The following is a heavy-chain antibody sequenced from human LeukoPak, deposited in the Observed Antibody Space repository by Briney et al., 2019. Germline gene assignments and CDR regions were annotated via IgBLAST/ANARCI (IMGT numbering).Heavy chain of an antibody. D-gene: IGHD3-16*01. V-gene: IGHV3-66*02. CDR2: IYSGDNT. J-gene: IGHJ4*02. CDR1: GFTVSNNY. CDR3: AGRRVLDASFDY. Sequence: GGSLRLSCAASGFTVSNNYMSWVRQAPGKGLEWVSVIYSGDNTYYVESVKGRFTISRDNSKSTLFLQMNRLRAEDTAVYYCAGRRVLDASFDYWGQGTPVTVSS.